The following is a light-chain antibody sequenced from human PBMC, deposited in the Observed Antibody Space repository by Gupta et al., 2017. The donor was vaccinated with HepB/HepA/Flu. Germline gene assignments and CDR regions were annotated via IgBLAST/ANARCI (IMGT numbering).Light chain of an antibody. CDR2: DDS. Sequence: SYVLTQPHSVSVAPGQTASLTCGGNNISTKSVHWYQQKPGQAPVLVVYDDSDRHSGIPERFSGSNPGNTATLTISRVEAGDEADYYCQVWDSTSDLWVFGGGTKLTVL. J-gene: IGLJ3*02. V-gene: IGLV3-21*02. CDR1: NISTKS. CDR3: QVWDSTSDLWV.